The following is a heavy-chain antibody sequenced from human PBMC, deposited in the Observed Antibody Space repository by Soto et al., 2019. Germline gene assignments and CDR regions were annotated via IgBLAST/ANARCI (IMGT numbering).Heavy chain of an antibody. CDR3: ARGRQEGLFDY. V-gene: IGHV4-59*01. Sequence: SETLSLTCTVSGGSISSYYWSWIRQPPGKGLEWIGYIYYSGSTNYNPSLKSRVTISVDTSKNQFSLKLSSVTAADTAVYYCARGRQEGLFDYWGQGTLVT. CDR1: GGSISSYY. CDR2: IYYSGST. J-gene: IGHJ4*02.